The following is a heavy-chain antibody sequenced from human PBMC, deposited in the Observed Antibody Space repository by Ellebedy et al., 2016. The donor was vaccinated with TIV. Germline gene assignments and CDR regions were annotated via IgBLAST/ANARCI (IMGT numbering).Heavy chain of an antibody. Sequence: MPGGSLRLSCAVNGVSLRGNYWTWIRQSPGKGLEWIGEINHSGGTNYTPSLESRVTVLGDTSKTQFSLKLSSLSAADTAVYYCPRGVKYFDWYIRDYHYFYGLDVWGQGTTVTVSS. D-gene: IGHD3-9*01. J-gene: IGHJ6*02. V-gene: IGHV4-34*01. CDR3: PRGVKYFDWYIRDYHYFYGLDV. CDR2: INHSGGT. CDR1: GVSLRGNY.